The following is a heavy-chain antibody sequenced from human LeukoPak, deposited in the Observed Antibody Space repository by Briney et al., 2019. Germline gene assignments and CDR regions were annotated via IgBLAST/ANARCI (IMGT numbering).Heavy chain of an antibody. J-gene: IGHJ5*01. V-gene: IGHV3-23*01. CDR3: AKDRHAPGRYCSSTSCFPFDS. D-gene: IGHD2-2*01. CDR2: ISGSGGST. Sequence: GGSLRLSCAASGFTFSNYAMSWVRQAPGKGLEWVSGISGSGGSTYYADSVKGRFTISRDNTKNTLYLQMNSLRAEDTAVYYCAKDRHAPGRYCSSTSCFPFDSWGQGTLVTVSS. CDR1: GFTFSNYA.